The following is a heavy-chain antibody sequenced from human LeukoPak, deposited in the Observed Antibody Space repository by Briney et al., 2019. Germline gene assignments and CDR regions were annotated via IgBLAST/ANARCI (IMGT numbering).Heavy chain of an antibody. Sequence: ASVKVSCKASGYTFTGYYMHWVRQAPGQGLEWMGWLNPNSGDTNYAQKFQGRVAMTRDTSISAAYMELSRLTSDDTAVYYCAREEAYCSSSSCHLDHWGQGTLVTVSS. V-gene: IGHV1-2*02. CDR3: AREEAYCSSSSCHLDH. D-gene: IGHD2-2*01. CDR1: GYTFTGYY. CDR2: LNPNSGDT. J-gene: IGHJ4*02.